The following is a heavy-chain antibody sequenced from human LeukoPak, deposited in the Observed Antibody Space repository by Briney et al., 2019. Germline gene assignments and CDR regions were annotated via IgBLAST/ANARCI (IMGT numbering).Heavy chain of an antibody. CDR3: ARDGAIVVVVAAAGGLDYYYGMDV. J-gene: IGHJ6*02. Sequence: VASVQVSCKASGYTFTSFGISWVRRAPGQGVEWMGWISAYDGNTNYAQKLQGRVTMTTDTSTSTAYMELRSLRSDDTAVYYCARDGAIVVVVAAAGGLDYYYGMDVWGQGTTVTVSS. CDR2: ISAYDGNT. D-gene: IGHD2-15*01. CDR1: GYTFTSFG. V-gene: IGHV1-18*01.